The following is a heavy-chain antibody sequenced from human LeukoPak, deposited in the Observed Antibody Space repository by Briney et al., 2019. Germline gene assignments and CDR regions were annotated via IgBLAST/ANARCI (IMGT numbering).Heavy chain of an antibody. D-gene: IGHD2-15*01. CDR2: ISGSGGTT. V-gene: IGHV3-23*01. J-gene: IGHJ3*02. CDR1: GFTFSSNG. Sequence: GGSLRLSCAASGFTFSSNGMSWVRQAPGKGLEWVSGISGSGGTTYYADSVKGRFIISRDNSKNTLYLQMNSLRAEDTAVYYCAKGGSGYAFDIWGQGTMVTVSS. CDR3: AKGGSGYAFDI.